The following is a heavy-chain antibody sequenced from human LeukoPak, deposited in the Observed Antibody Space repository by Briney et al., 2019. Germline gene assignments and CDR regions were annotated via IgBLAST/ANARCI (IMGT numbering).Heavy chain of an antibody. CDR1: GGSISSSSYY. Sequence: SETLSLTCTVSGGSISSSSYYWGWIRQPPGKGLEWIGSIYYSGSTYYNPSLKSRFTISVDTSKNQFSLKLSSVTAADTAVYYCARRGSGYCSGGSCHGDYWGQGTLVTVSS. CDR3: ARRGSGYCSGGSCHGDY. J-gene: IGHJ4*02. CDR2: IYYSGST. D-gene: IGHD2-15*01. V-gene: IGHV4-39*01.